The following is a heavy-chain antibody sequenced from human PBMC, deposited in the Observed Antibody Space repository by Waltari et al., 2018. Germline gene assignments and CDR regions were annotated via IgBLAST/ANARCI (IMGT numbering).Heavy chain of an antibody. CDR3: TRADGMTDLDY. J-gene: IGHJ4*02. CDR2: MRSKTYGGAP. CDR1: GFHLGDYA. V-gene: IGHV3-49*04. Sequence: EVQLAESGGGLVQTVRSMRLSWTASGFHLGDYAMTWVRQVPGKGLEWVGFMRSKTYGGAPEYAASVKGRFTISRDDSKSVAYLQMNSLRTEDTALYYCTRADGMTDLDYWGQGALVTVSS.